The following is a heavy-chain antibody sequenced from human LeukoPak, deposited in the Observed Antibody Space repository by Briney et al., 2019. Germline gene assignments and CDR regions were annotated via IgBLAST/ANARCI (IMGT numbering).Heavy chain of an antibody. V-gene: IGHV3-21*01. CDR2: ISSSSSYI. J-gene: IGHJ4*02. Sequence: GGSLRLSCAASGFTFSSYSMNWVRQAPGKGLEWVSSISSSSSYIYYADSVKGRFTISRDNAKNSLYLQMNSLRAEDTAVYYCARVIGYCTNGVSPTNYFDYWGQGTLVTVSS. CDR3: ARVIGYCTNGVSPTNYFDY. CDR1: GFTFSSYS. D-gene: IGHD2-8*01.